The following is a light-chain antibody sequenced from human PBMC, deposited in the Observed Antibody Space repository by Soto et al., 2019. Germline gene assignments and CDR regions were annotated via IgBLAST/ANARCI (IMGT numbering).Light chain of an antibody. Sequence: DIQMTQSPSSLSASVGDRVTITCRASQSIRNYLNWYQQKPGKAPKLLIYAASSLQSGVPSRFSGSGSGTVFTLTFSSLQPEDFATYYCQQSYSAPYTFGQGTKLEIK. J-gene: IGKJ2*01. CDR3: QQSYSAPYT. CDR1: QSIRNY. CDR2: AAS. V-gene: IGKV1-39*01.